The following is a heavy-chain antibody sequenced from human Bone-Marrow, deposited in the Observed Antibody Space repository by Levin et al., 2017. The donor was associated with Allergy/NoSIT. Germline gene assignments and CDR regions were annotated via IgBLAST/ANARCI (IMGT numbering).Heavy chain of an antibody. V-gene: IGHV3-15*01. D-gene: IGHD6-13*01. CDR3: ARSSSSWYYY. J-gene: IGHJ4*02. CDR2: IKSKTDGGTT. Sequence: GGSLRLSCAASGFTFSDAWMSWVRQAPGKGLEWVGRIKSKTDGGTTDYAAPVKGRFTISRDDSKNTLYLQMDSLKTEDTAVYYCARSSSSWYYYWGQGTLVTVSS. CDR1: GFTFSDAW.